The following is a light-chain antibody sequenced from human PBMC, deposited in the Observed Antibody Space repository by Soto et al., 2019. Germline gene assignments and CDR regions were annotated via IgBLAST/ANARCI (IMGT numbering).Light chain of an antibody. V-gene: IGKV3-20*01. CDR1: QSVSSSY. CDR3: QHYGTSSPIT. Sequence: EFVLTQSPGTLSLSPGERATLSCRASQSVSSSYLAWYQQKPGQAPRLLIYGASSRATGIPDRFSGSGSGTDFTLTINRLEPEDFAVYYCQHYGTSSPITFGQGTRLEIK. CDR2: GAS. J-gene: IGKJ5*01.